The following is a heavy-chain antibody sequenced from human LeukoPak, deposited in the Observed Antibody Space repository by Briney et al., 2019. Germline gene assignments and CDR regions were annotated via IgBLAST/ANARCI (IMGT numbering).Heavy chain of an antibody. CDR1: GFTFSSYR. V-gene: IGHV3-21*01. D-gene: IGHD3-10*01. Sequence: GESLRLSCAASGFTFSSYRMNWVRQAPGKGLEWVSSISSSSGYIYYADAVKGRCTISRDNAKNSLYLVMNSLRAKDTGVYFCAREFVSSGSLDYWRQGTLVTVSS. CDR3: AREFVSSGSLDY. CDR2: ISSSSGYI. J-gene: IGHJ4*02.